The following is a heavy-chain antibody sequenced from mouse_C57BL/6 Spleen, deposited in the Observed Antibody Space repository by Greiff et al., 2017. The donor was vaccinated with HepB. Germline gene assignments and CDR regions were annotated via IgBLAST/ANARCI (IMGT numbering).Heavy chain of an antibody. J-gene: IGHJ1*03. Sequence: QVQLQQPGAELVKPGASVKMSCKASGYTFTSYWITWVKQRPGQGLEWIGDIYPGSGSTNYNEKFKSKATLTVDTSSSTAYMHLSSLTSEDSAVYYCARLPSHYYGSSYGYFDVWGTGTTVTVSS. CDR2: IYPGSGST. CDR1: GYTFTSYW. CDR3: ARLPSHYYGSSYGYFDV. D-gene: IGHD1-1*01. V-gene: IGHV1-55*01.